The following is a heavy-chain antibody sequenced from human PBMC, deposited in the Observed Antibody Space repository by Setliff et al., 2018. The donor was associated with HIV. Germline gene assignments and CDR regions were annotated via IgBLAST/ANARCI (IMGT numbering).Heavy chain of an antibody. V-gene: IGHV3-49*04. CDR2: IRSKAYGATA. D-gene: IGHD5-18*01. J-gene: IGHJ4*02. CDR3: TRFLRKRGYNYGLDY. Sequence: TASGFTFGDYGMSWVRQAPGKGLEWVGFIRSKAYGATAEYAASVKGRLTISRDDSKSIAYLHMNNLKTEDTAVYYCTRFLRKRGYNYGLDYWGQVTLVTVSS. CDR1: GFTFGDYG.